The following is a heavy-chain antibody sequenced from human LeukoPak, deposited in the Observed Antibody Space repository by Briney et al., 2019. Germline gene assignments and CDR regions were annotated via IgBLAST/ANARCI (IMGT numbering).Heavy chain of an antibody. D-gene: IGHD2-15*01. CDR3: AREAYCSGGSCYGRGYFDY. J-gene: IGHJ4*02. CDR2: IYSGGST. CDR1: GSTVSSNY. Sequence: GGSLRLSCAASGSTVSSNYMSWARQAPGKGLEWVSVIYSGGSTYYADSVKGRFTISRDNSKNTLYLQMNSLRAEDTAVYYCAREAYCSGGSCYGRGYFDYWGQGTLVTVSS. V-gene: IGHV3-66*01.